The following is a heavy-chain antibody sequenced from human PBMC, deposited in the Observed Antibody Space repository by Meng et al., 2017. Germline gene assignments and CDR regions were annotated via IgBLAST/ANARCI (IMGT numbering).Heavy chain of an antibody. D-gene: IGHD3/OR15-3a*01. V-gene: IGHV1-18*01. CDR2: ISAYNGNT. CDR1: GYTFTSYG. Sequence: QLPVGQSGAEVKKPGASVKASCNASGYTFTSYGISWVRQAPGQGLEWMGWISAYNGNTNYAQKLQGRVTMTTDTSTSTAYMELRSLRSDDTAVYYCARESRDYYFDYWGQGTLVTVSS. J-gene: IGHJ4*02. CDR3: ARESRDYYFDY.